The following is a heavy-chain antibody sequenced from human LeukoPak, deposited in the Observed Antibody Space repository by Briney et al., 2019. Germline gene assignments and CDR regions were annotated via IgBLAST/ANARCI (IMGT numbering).Heavy chain of an antibody. D-gene: IGHD3-22*01. V-gene: IGHV3-30*04. CDR2: ISYDGSNK. CDR1: GFTFSSYA. CDR3: ARDLRSDYYDSSGALDY. Sequence: GGSLRLSCAASGFTFSSYAMHWVRQAPGKGLEWLAVISYDGSNKYYADSVKGRFTISRDNSKNTLYLQMNSLRAEDTAVYYCARDLRSDYYDSSGALDYWGQGTLVTVSS. J-gene: IGHJ4*02.